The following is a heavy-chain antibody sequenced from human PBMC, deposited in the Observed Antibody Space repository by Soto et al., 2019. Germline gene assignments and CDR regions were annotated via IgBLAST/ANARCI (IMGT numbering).Heavy chain of an antibody. V-gene: IGHV1-2*02. CDR1: GYTFIGFY. CDR2: INPNNRVT. J-gene: IGHJ6*02. Sequence: QVQLVQSGAEVKKPGASVKVSCKASGYTFIGFYMHWVRQAPGQGLEWMGFINPNNRVTKYAQKFQGRVTMTRDTSISTAYMEVSRLRSDDTAVYYCARGPRYGMDVWGQGTTVIVS. CDR3: ARGPRYGMDV.